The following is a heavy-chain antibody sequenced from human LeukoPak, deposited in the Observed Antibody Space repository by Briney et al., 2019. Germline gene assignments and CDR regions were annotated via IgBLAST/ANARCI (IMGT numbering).Heavy chain of an antibody. D-gene: IGHD4-17*01. J-gene: IGHJ4*02. CDR2: IIPIFGTA. CDR3: ARSYDATAKPYYFDY. CDR1: GGTFSSYA. Sequence: EASVKVSCKASGGTFSSYAISWVRQAPGQGLEWMGVIIPIFGTANYAQKFQGRVTITADESTSTAYMELSSLRSEDTAVYYCARSYDATAKPYYFDYWGQGTLVTVSS. V-gene: IGHV1-69*13.